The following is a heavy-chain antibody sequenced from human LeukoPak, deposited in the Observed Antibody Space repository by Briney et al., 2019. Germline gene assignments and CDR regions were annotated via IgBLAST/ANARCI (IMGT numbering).Heavy chain of an antibody. V-gene: IGHV3-66*01. CDR2: LYTGGST. J-gene: IGHJ5*02. D-gene: IGHD1-26*01. CDR1: GFIVSSNY. CDR3: AKDSGSQLTNWFDP. Sequence: GGSLRLSCAASGFIVSSNYMSWVRQAPGKGLEWVAVLYTGGSTYYADSVKGRFTISRDNSENTLYLQMNSLRAEDTAVYYCAKDSGSQLTNWFDPWGQGTLVTVSS.